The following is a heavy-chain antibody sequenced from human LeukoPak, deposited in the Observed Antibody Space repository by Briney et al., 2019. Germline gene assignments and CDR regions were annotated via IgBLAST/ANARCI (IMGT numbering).Heavy chain of an antibody. D-gene: IGHD3-9*01. CDR2: ISSSGSTI. Sequence: GGSLRLSCAASGFTFSSYEMNWVRQAPGKGLEWVSYISSSGSTIYYADSVKGRFTISRDNAKNSLYLQMNSLRAEDTAVYYCARSHTYYDILTGYYTRGPSDYWGQGTLVTVSS. CDR1: GFTFSSYE. CDR3: ARSHTYYDILTGYYTRGPSDY. V-gene: IGHV3-48*03. J-gene: IGHJ4*02.